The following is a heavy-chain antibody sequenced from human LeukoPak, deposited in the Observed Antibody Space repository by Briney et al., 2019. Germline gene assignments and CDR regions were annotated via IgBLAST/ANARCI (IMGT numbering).Heavy chain of an antibody. CDR1: GYTFTSYG. V-gene: IGHV1-18*01. CDR2: ISAYTGNT. CDR3: ARDQPPSWNYDFWSGYYNGRYYFDY. J-gene: IGHJ4*02. Sequence: ASVKVSSKTSGYTFTSYGISWVRQAPGQGLEWMGWISAYTGNTNYAQKLQGRVTMTTDTSTSTAYMELRSLRSDDTAVYYCARDQPPSWNYDFWSGYYNGRYYFDYWGQGTLVTVSS. D-gene: IGHD3-3*01.